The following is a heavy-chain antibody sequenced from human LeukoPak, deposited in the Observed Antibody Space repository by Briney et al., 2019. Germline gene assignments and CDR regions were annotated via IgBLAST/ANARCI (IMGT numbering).Heavy chain of an antibody. CDR3: ARGTPHGS. CDR1: GTSISSGAYS. Sequence: QPSQTLSLTCTVSGTSISSGAYSWSWVRQAPGKGLEWVANIKQDGSEKYYVDSVKGRFTISRDNAKNSLYLQMNSLRAEDTAVYYCARGTPHGSWGQGTLVTVSS. V-gene: IGHV3-7*02. CDR2: IKQDGSEK. J-gene: IGHJ4*02. D-gene: IGHD1-14*01.